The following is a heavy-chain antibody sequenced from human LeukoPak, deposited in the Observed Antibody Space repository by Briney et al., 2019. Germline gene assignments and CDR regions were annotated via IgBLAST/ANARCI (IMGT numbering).Heavy chain of an antibody. Sequence: GALRLSCAASGFTFEDYAMHWVRQAPGKGLEWVSLISGDGGSTYYADSVKGRFTISRDNSKNSPYLQMNSLRTEDTALYYCAKVLDTAMVTGGHYYYGVDVWGQGTTVTVSS. J-gene: IGHJ6*02. CDR3: AKVLDTAMVTGGHYYYGVDV. V-gene: IGHV3-43*02. D-gene: IGHD5-18*01. CDR2: ISGDGGST. CDR1: GFTFEDYA.